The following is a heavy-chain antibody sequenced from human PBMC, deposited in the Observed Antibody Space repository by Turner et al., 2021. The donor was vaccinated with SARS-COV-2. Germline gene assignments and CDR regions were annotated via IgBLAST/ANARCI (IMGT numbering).Heavy chain of an antibody. CDR2: INPISGGT. Sequence: QVQLVQSGAEVKQPGASVTVSCKASGYTFTGYYMHWVRQAPGQGLEWMGWINPISGGTNYAQKFQGRVTMTRDTSISTAYMDLSRLRSDDTAVYVCAREGSTYGSDYYYYYGMDVWGQGTTVTVSS. CDR3: AREGSTYGSDYYYYYGMDV. J-gene: IGHJ6*02. CDR1: GYTFTGYY. V-gene: IGHV1-2*02. D-gene: IGHD5-18*01.